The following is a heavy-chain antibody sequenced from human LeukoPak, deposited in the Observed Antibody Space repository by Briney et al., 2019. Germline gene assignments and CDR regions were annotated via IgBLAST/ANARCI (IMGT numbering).Heavy chain of an antibody. Sequence: GGSLRLSCATSGFTFSGYGMHWVRQAPGKGLEWVAVIWYDGSNEYYRDSVKGRFTISRDNPKNTLYLQMNSLRADDTAIYYCARDKGRGCSYEFDQWGQGTLVTVSS. V-gene: IGHV3-33*01. D-gene: IGHD5-18*01. CDR1: GFTFSGYG. J-gene: IGHJ4*02. CDR3: ARDKGRGCSYEFDQ. CDR2: IWYDGSNE.